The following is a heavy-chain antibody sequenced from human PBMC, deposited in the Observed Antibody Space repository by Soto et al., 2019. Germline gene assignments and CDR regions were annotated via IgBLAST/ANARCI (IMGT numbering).Heavy chain of an antibody. CDR3: ARLGYSYGFYYYYGMDV. CDR2: MNPNSGNT. J-gene: IGHJ6*02. Sequence: ASVKVSCKASGYTFTGYYMHWVRQAPGQGLEWMGWMNPNSGNTGYAQKFQGRVTMTRNTSISTAYMELSSLRSEDTAVYYCARLGYSYGFYYYYGMDVWGQGTTVTVSS. V-gene: IGHV1-8*02. CDR1: GYTFTGYY. D-gene: IGHD5-18*01.